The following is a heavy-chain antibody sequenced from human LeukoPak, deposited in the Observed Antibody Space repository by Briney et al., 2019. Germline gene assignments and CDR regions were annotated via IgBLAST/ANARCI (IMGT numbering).Heavy chain of an antibody. CDR1: GFPFSSYS. Sequence: GGSLRLSCAACGFPFSSYSMNWVRQAPGKGLEWVSSISSGTSFIYYADSVKGRFTISRDNAKNSLYLQMNSLRAEDTAVYYCARDPGYSYGYYYYYYMDVWGKGTTVTISS. V-gene: IGHV3-21*01. J-gene: IGHJ6*03. D-gene: IGHD5-18*01. CDR2: ISSGTSFI. CDR3: ARDPGYSYGYYYYYYMDV.